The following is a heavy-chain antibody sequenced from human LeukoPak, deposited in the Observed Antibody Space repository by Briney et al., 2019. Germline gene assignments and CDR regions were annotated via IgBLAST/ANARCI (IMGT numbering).Heavy chain of an antibody. Sequence: SVKVSCKASGGTFSSYAISWVRQAPGQGLEWMGRIIPILGIANYAQKFQGRVTITADKSTSTAYMELSSLRSEDTAVYYCAREGHSSGYYHYWGQGTLVTVSS. CDR1: GGTFSSYA. D-gene: IGHD3-22*01. CDR3: AREGHSSGYYHY. J-gene: IGHJ4*02. V-gene: IGHV1-69*04. CDR2: IIPILGIA.